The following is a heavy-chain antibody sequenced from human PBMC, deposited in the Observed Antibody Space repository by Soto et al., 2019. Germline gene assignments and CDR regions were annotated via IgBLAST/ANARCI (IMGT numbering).Heavy chain of an antibody. J-gene: IGHJ4*02. V-gene: IGHV1-18*01. D-gene: IGHD1-1*01. CDR2: ISAHNGNT. CDR1: GYAFTTYG. Sequence: QVHLVQSGAEVKKPGASVKVSCQASGYAFTTYGITWVRQAPGQGLEWMGWISAHNGNTNYAQKLQGRVTVTRDTSTSTAYMELRSLRSVDTAVYYCARGRYGDYWGQGALVTVSS. CDR3: ARGRYGDY.